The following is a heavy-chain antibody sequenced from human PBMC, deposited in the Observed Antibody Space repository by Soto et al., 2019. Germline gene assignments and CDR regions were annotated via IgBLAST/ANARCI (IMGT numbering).Heavy chain of an antibody. CDR3: ARDLVDYYDSSGYTSGGNWFDP. J-gene: IGHJ5*02. D-gene: IGHD3-22*01. Sequence: EVQLVETGGGLIQPGGSLRLSCAASGFTVSSNYMSWVRQAPGKGLEWVSVIYSGGSTYYADFVKGRFTISRDNSKNTLYLQMNSLRAEDTAVYYCARDLVDYYDSSGYTSGGNWFDPWGQGTLVTVSS. V-gene: IGHV3-53*02. CDR1: GFTVSSNY. CDR2: IYSGGST.